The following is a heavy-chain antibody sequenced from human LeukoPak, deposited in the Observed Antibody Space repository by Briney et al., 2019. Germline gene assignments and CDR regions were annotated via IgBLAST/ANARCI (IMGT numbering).Heavy chain of an antibody. CDR1: GYTFTSYY. CDR3: ARTYYYDSSGYYPYY. D-gene: IGHD3-22*01. CDR2: INPSGGST. J-gene: IGHJ4*02. V-gene: IGHV1-46*01. Sequence: ASAKVSCKASGYTFTSYYMHWVRQAPGQGLEWMGIINPSGGSTSYAQKFQGRVTMTRGTSTSTVYMELSSLRSEDTAVYYCARTYYYDSSGYYPYYWGQGTLVTVSS.